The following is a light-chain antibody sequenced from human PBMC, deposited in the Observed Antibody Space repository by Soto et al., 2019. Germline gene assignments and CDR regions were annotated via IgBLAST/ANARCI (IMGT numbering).Light chain of an antibody. J-gene: IGLJ1*01. CDR1: SSDVGSYNL. CDR3: CSYAGSSLEV. CDR2: EVS. V-gene: IGLV2-23*02. Sequence: QSALTQPASVSGSPGQSITISCTGTSSDVGSYNLVSWYQQHPGKAPKLMIYEVSKRPSGVSNRFSGSKSGNTASLTISGLQAEDEADYYCCSYAGSSLEVFGPGTKLTVL.